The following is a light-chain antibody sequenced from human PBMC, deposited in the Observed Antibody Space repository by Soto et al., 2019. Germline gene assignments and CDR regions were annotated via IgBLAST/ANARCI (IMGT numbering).Light chain of an antibody. CDR2: ENN. CDR1: SSNIGNNY. J-gene: IGLJ7*01. V-gene: IGLV1-51*02. Sequence: QAVLTQPPSVSAAPGQTVTISCSGSSSNIGNNYVSWYQQLPGTAPKLLIYENNKRPSGIPDRFSGSKSGTSATLDITGLQTGDEADYYCGTWDSSLSLAVFGGGTQLTVL. CDR3: GTWDSSLSLAV.